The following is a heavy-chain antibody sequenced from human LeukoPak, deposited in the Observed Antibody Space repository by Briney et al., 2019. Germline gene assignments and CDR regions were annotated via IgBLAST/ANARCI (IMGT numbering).Heavy chain of an antibody. CDR3: AKDPPTVMANAFHI. Sequence: PGGSLRHSCAASGFTFSSYGMCWVRQAPRKGVEWVSSISGSGGTTYYADSVKGRFTISRDNSKNTLYLKMNSLRADDTAVYSCAKDPPTVMANAFHIWGQGTMVTVS. V-gene: IGHV3-23*01. CDR2: ISGSGGTT. J-gene: IGHJ3*02. CDR1: GFTFSSYG. D-gene: IGHD5-18*01.